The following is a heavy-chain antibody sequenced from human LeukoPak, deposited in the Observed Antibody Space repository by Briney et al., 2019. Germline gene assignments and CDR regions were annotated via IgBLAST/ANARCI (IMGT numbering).Heavy chain of an antibody. V-gene: IGHV4-34*01. CDR1: GGSFSGYY. Sequence: PSETLSLTCAVYGGSFSGYYWSWIRQPPGKGLEWIGEINHSGSTNYNPSLKSRVTISVDTSKNQFSLKLSSVTAADTAVYYCARGSDRNFDYWGQGTLVTVSS. CDR2: INHSGST. J-gene: IGHJ4*02. CDR3: ARGSDRNFDY. D-gene: IGHD3-22*01.